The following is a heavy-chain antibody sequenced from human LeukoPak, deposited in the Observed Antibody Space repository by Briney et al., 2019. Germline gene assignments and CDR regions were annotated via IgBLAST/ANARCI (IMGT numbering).Heavy chain of an antibody. D-gene: IGHD3-22*01. CDR2: VSNIETT. J-gene: IGHJ4*02. CDR1: GDSISSYY. CDR3: ARPPHYYDTSGYSV. Sequence: SETRSLTCTVSGDSISSYYWSWLRQPPGKRLEWIGYVSNIETTNYNPSLKSRVTISVDTSKNQFSLRLNSVTAADTAVYYCARPPHYYDTSGYSVWGQGTLVTVSS. V-gene: IGHV4-59*01.